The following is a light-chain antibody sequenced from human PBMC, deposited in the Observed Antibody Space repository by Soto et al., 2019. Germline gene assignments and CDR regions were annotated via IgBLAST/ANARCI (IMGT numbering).Light chain of an antibody. J-gene: IGKJ1*01. Sequence: EIVMTQSPATLSVSPGERATLSCRASQSVGSNLSWYQQKPGHAPRLLIYGAYTRATGIQARFSGSGSGTEFTLTISILQAEDFAIYFCQQYNNWPPDRTFGQGTKVETK. CDR1: QSVGSN. V-gene: IGKV3-15*01. CDR3: QQYNNWPPDRT. CDR2: GAY.